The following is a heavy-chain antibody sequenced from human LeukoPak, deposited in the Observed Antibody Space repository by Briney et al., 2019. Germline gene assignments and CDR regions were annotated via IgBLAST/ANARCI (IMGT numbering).Heavy chain of an antibody. Sequence: VASVKVSCKASGYTFTSYAMNWVRQAPGQGLEWMGWINTNTGNPTYAQGFTGRFVFPLDTSVSTAYLQISSLKAEDTAVYYCARDWGSGYYPESWDYWGQGTLVTVSS. J-gene: IGHJ4*02. V-gene: IGHV7-4-1*02. CDR3: ARDWGSGYYPESWDY. CDR1: GYTFTSYA. CDR2: INTNTGNP. D-gene: IGHD3-22*01.